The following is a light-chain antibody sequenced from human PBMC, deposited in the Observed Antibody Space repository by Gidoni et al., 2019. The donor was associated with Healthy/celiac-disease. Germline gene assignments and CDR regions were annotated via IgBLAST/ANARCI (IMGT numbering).Light chain of an antibody. CDR3: QQYNNWPRT. Sequence: EILMTHSPATLSVSPGERDTLSCRASQSVSSNLAWYKQKPGQAPRLLIYGASTRATGIPARFSGSGSGTEFTLTISSLQSEDFAVYYCQQYNNWPRTFGQGTKVEIK. CDR1: QSVSSN. CDR2: GAS. V-gene: IGKV3-15*01. J-gene: IGKJ1*01.